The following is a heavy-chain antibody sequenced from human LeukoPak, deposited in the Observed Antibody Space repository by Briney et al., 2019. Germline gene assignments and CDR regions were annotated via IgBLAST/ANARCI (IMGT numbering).Heavy chain of an antibody. CDR1: GASISGSGYY. CDR3: AKSGGYGLIDY. J-gene: IGHJ4*02. V-gene: IGHV4-39*01. D-gene: IGHD1-26*01. Sequence: SETLSLTCAVSGASISGSGYYWGWIRQPPGKGLEWIGNIYYSGSTYYNASLQSRVTISIDTSKNQFSLRLNSVTAADTPMYYCAKSGGYGLIDYWGQGTLVTVSS. CDR2: IYYSGST.